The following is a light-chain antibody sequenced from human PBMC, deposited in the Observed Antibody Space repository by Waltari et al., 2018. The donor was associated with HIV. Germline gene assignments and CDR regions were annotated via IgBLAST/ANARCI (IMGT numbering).Light chain of an antibody. CDR3: CSYAGSYIWV. CDR2: DVT. CDR1: RRDVVVYNF. J-gene: IGLJ3*02. V-gene: IGLV2-11*01. Sequence: QSALTQPRSVSGSPGQSVTISCTGTRRDVVVYNFFSWYQQHPGKAPRRLIYDVTQRPSGVPDRFSGSKSDNTASLTISGLQAEDDGDYYCCSYAGSYIWVFGGGTSLTVL.